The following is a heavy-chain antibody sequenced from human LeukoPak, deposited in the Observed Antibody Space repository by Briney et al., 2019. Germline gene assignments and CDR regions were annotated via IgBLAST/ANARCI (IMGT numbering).Heavy chain of an antibody. J-gene: IGHJ4*02. D-gene: IGHD2-2*01. CDR1: GGSISSGDYH. CDR3: ARGPLECSSTSCYLAEADY. CDR2: IYYSGST. Sequence: PSETLSLTCTVSGGSISSGDYHWRWIRQPPGKGLEWIGYIYYSGSTYYNPYLKSRVTISVDTSKNQFSLKLSSVTAADTAVYYCARGPLECSSTSCYLAEADYWGQGTLVTVSS. V-gene: IGHV4-30-4*08.